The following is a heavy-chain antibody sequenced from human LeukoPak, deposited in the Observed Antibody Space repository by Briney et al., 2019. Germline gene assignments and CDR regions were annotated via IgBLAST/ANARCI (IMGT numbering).Heavy chain of an antibody. CDR2: IIPIFGTA. CDR3: ARGRYSSSINSIDV. Sequence: SVKVSCKASGGTFNSHTISWVRQAPGQGLEWMGGIIPIFGTANYAQKLQGRVTITADESTSTAYMELSSLRSEDAAVYYCARGRYSSSINSIDVWGQGTTVTVSS. J-gene: IGHJ6*02. CDR1: GGTFNSHT. V-gene: IGHV1-69*13. D-gene: IGHD6-6*01.